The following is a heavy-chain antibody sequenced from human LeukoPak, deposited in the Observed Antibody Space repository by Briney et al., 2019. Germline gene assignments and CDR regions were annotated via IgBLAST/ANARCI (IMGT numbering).Heavy chain of an antibody. Sequence: SETLSLTCAVSGYSISSGYFWAWIRQPPGKGLEWIGSISHSGSSYSKPSLKSRVIISVDTSNNQFSLQLTSVTAADTAVYYCARQGPHTSGWFYFDYWGQGTLATVSS. D-gene: IGHD6-19*01. J-gene: IGHJ4*02. CDR2: ISHSGSS. V-gene: IGHV4-38-2*01. CDR3: ARQGPHTSGWFYFDY. CDR1: GYSISSGYF.